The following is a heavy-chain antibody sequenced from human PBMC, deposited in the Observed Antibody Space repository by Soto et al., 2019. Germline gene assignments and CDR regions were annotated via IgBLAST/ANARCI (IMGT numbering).Heavy chain of an antibody. CDR2: IYYRGST. J-gene: IGHJ4*02. CDR1: GGSISSYY. CDR3: ARTYYYGSGSLYYFDY. V-gene: IGHV4-59*01. D-gene: IGHD3-10*01. Sequence: SETLSLTCTVSGGSISSYYWSWIRQPPGKGLEWIGYIYYRGSTNYNPSLKSRVTISVDTSKNQFSLKLSSVTAADTAVYYCARTYYYGSGSLYYFDYWGQGTLVTVSS.